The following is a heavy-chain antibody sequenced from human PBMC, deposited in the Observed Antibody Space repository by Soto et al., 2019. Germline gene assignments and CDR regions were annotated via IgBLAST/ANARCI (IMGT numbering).Heavy chain of an antibody. D-gene: IGHD2-2*01. V-gene: IGHV4-31*03. J-gene: IGHJ4*02. CDR3: ASRSSVLMGFDY. Sequence: TLSLTCTVSGGSISSGGYYWSWIRQHPGKGLEWIGYIYYSGSTYYNPSLKSRVTISVDTSKNQFSLKLSSVTAADTAVYYCASRSSVLMGFDYWGQGTLVTVSS. CDR1: GGSISSGGYY. CDR2: IYYSGST.